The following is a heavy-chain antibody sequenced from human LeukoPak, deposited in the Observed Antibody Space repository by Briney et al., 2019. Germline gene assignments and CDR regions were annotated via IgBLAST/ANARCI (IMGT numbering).Heavy chain of an antibody. CDR1: GYSFTSYW. D-gene: IGHD3-9*01. V-gene: IGHV5-51*01. Sequence: GESLKISCKGSGYSFTSYWNGWVRQMPGKGLEWMGIIYPGDSDTRYSPSFQGQVTISADKSISAAYLQWSSLKASDTAMYYCARPRDILTGYFGGAFDIWGQGTMVTVSS. J-gene: IGHJ3*02. CDR2: IYPGDSDT. CDR3: ARPRDILTGYFGGAFDI.